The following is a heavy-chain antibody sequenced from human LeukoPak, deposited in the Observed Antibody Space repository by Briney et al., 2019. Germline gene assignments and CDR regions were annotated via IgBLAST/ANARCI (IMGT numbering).Heavy chain of an antibody. CDR2: ISSSSSYI. V-gene: IGHV3-21*01. D-gene: IGHD2-2*01. CDR1: GFTFSSYS. J-gene: IGHJ3*02. CDR3: ARTPSSSYAIDI. Sequence: GGSLRLSCAASGFTFSSYSVNWVRQAPGKGLEWVSSISSSSSYIYYADSVKGRFTISRDNAKNSLYLQMNSLRAEDTAVYYCARTPSSSYAIDIWGQGTMVTVSS.